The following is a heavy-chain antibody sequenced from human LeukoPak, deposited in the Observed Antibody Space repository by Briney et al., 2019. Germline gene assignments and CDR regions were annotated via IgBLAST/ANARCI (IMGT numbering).Heavy chain of an antibody. CDR2: IYYSGST. D-gene: IGHD3-22*01. Sequence: PSETLSLTCTVSGDSIRSDYWSWIRQPPGKGLEWIGYIYYSGSTNYNPSLKSRVTISVDTSKNQFSLKLSSVTAADTAVYYCARLVTLSRIVEWGQGTLVIVSS. J-gene: IGHJ4*02. CDR3: ARLVTLSRIVE. CDR1: GDSIRSDY. V-gene: IGHV4-59*08.